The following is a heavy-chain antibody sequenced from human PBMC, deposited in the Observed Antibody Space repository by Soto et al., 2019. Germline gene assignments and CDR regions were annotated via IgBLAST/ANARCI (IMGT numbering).Heavy chain of an antibody. J-gene: IGHJ5*02. CDR2: ISAYNGNT. V-gene: IGHV1-18*01. CDR3: ARDSHRSVVTGKPNWFDH. D-gene: IGHD1-20*01. Sequence: ASVKVSCKASGYTFTSYGISWLRRAPGQGLEWMVWISAYNGNTNYAKKFQGRVTMTSDTSTSTAYKELRSLRSEDTAVYYWARDSHRSVVTGKPNWFDHWGQGTLVTVSS. CDR1: GYTFTSYG.